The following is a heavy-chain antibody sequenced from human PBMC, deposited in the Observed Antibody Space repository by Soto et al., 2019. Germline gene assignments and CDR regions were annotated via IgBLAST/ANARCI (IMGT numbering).Heavy chain of an antibody. Sequence: EVQLVESGGGLVQPGGSQRLSCAASGFTISNHWMHWVRQAPGGGLVWVSRVSSDGKTTSYADSVKGRFTISRDNAKTTVYLQMNSLRVEDTALYFCVRSCHIGGSCYGWFDSWGQGALVIVSS. J-gene: IGHJ5*01. V-gene: IGHV3-74*01. CDR3: VRSCHIGGSCYGWFDS. CDR2: VSSDGKTT. D-gene: IGHD2-15*01. CDR1: GFTISNHW.